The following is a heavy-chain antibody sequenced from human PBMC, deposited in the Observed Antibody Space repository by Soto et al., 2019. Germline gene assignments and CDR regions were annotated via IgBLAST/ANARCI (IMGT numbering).Heavy chain of an antibody. CDR2: IIPVLGLP. Sequence: QVQLVQSGAEVKKPGSSVKVSCKASRGTFSSYTITWVRQAPGQGLEWMGRIIPVLGLPNYAQKFQGRVTINADKATSTADMELSSLRSEDTAVYYCARDRCSSTSCARGDWYFDLWGRGTLVTVSS. CDR3: ARDRCSSTSCARGDWYFDL. D-gene: IGHD2-2*01. J-gene: IGHJ2*01. V-gene: IGHV1-69*08. CDR1: RGTFSSYT.